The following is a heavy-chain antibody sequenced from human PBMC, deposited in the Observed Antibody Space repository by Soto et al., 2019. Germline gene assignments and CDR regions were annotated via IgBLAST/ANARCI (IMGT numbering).Heavy chain of an antibody. D-gene: IGHD1-1*01. CDR2: IYPGDSDS. CDR3: ARRGGYTEGSNLESDMDV. J-gene: IGHJ6*02. V-gene: IGHV5-51*01. Sequence: GESLKISCKTSGYTFTSYWIAWVRQMPGKGLEWMGIIYPGDSDSRYSPSLQGRVTISADKPISTVYLQWSSLTASDTAIYYCARRGGYTEGSNLESDMDVWGQGTTVTVSS. CDR1: GYTFTSYW.